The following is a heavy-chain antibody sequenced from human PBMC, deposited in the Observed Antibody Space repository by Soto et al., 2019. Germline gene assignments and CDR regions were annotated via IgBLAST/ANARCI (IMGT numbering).Heavy chain of an antibody. D-gene: IGHD2-15*01. CDR1: GGSISSYY. CDR3: ARDQEYCSGGSCPRGFDY. Sequence: SETLSLTCTVSGGSISSYYWSWIRQPPGKGLEWIGYIYYSGSTNYNPSLKSRVTISVDTSKNQFSRKLSSVTAADTAVYYCARDQEYCSGGSCPRGFDYWGQGTLVTVSS. V-gene: IGHV4-59*01. J-gene: IGHJ4*02. CDR2: IYYSGST.